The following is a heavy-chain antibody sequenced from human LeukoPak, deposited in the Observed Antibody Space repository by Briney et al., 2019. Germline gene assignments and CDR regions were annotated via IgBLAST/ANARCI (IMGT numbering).Heavy chain of an antibody. V-gene: IGHV4-59*01. J-gene: IGHJ4*02. CDR1: GGSISSYY. Sequence: SETLSLTCTVSGGSISSYYRSWIRQPPGKGLEWIGYIYYSGSTNYNPSLKSRVTISVDTSKNQFSLKLSSVTAADTAVYYCARVHSSGWYWLDYWGQGTLVTVSS. CDR2: IYYSGST. CDR3: ARVHSSGWYWLDY. D-gene: IGHD6-19*01.